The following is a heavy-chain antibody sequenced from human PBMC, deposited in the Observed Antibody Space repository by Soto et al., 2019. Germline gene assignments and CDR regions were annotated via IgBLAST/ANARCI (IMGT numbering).Heavy chain of an antibody. V-gene: IGHV3-33*01. CDR1: GFTFRSYG. Sequence: QMQLVDSGGGVVQPGRSLRLSCAASGFTFRSYGIHWVRQAPGKGLEWVAVIWFDGSKKYYVDSVKGRFAVSRDNSKNTLYLQMNSLRVEDTAVYYCARDRLVPYGYGMDVWGQGTTVTVSS. D-gene: IGHD2-2*01. CDR2: IWFDGSKK. CDR3: ARDRLVPYGYGMDV. J-gene: IGHJ6*02.